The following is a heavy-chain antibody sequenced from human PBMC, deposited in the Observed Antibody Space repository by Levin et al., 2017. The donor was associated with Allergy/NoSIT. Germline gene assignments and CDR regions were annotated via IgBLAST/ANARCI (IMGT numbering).Heavy chain of an antibody. V-gene: IGHV3-11*01. CDR2: ISRGSSTI. D-gene: IGHD1-1*01. Sequence: GESLKISCAASGFPFSDYYMSWIRQPPGRGLEWVSYISRGSSTIYYSDSVKGRFTVSRDNAKNSLYLQMNSLTVEDTAVYYCAPTERRGQPVDYWGQGTLVTVSS. J-gene: IGHJ4*02. CDR1: GFPFSDYY. CDR3: APTERRGQPVDY.